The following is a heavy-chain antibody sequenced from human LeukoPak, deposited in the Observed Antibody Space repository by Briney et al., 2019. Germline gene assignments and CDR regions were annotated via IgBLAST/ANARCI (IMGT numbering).Heavy chain of an antibody. Sequence: WASVTVSFTASGYTFTAHDINWVRQATGQGLEWLGWMSPNSGDTGYAQKFQGRVTMTSDSSISTAYMELSSLRSEDTAIYYCVRTPPNWGFDYWGQGTLVTVSS. CDR1: GYTFTAHD. CDR3: VRTPPNWGFDY. V-gene: IGHV1-8*01. J-gene: IGHJ4*02. D-gene: IGHD7-27*01. CDR2: MSPNSGDT.